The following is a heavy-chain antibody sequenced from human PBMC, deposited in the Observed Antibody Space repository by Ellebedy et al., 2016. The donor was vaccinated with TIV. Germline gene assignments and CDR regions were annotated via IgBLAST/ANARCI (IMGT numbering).Heavy chain of an antibody. D-gene: IGHD5-18*01. CDR1: GFTFSSYS. CDR3: ARDPVDTSMVKIYFDY. J-gene: IGHJ4*02. CDR2: ISRSTTTI. V-gene: IGHV3-48*01. Sequence: GGSLRLSCAGSGFTFSSYSMNWVRQAPGKGLEWVAYISRSTTTIYYADSVRGRFTISRDNAKNSLYLQMNSLRADDTAVYYCARDPVDTSMVKIYFDYWGQGTLVSVSS.